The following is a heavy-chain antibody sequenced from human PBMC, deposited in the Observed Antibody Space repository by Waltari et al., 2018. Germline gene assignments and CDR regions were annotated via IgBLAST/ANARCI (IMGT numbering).Heavy chain of an antibody. CDR2: FDPEDGET. CDR1: GYTLPEFS. D-gene: IGHD3-3*01. Sequence: QVQLVQSGAEVKKPGASGKVSCKVSGYTLPEFSMHRVRQAPGKGLEWMGGFDPEDGETIYAQKFQGRVTMTEDTSTDTAYMELSSLRSEDTAVYYCASWSGYYTGIVYYYYGMDVWGQGTTVTVSS. V-gene: IGHV1-24*01. J-gene: IGHJ6*02. CDR3: ASWSGYYTGIVYYYYGMDV.